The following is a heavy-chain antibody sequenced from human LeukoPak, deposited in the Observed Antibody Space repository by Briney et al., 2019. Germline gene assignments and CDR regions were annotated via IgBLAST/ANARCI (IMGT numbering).Heavy chain of an antibody. D-gene: IGHD5-24*01. V-gene: IGHV3-7*01. J-gene: IGHJ5*02. CDR1: GFTFSNYW. CDR2: IKEDGSRE. CDR3: VSQQLAPP. Sequence: GGSLRLSCAASGFTFSNYWMSWVRQAPGKGLEWVANIKEDGSREDYVDSVRGRFTVSRDNAKNSLYPQMNSLRAEDTAVYYCVSQQLAPPWGQGTLVTVSS.